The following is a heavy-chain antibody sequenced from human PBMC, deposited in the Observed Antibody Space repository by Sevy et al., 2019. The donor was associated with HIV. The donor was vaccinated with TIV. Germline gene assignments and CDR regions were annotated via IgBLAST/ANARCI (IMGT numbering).Heavy chain of an antibody. CDR2: IHPKSGAT. CDR1: GYTFTAYY. Sequence: ASVKASCKASGYTFTAYYIHWLRQAPGQGLEWMGRIHPKSGATNYAQKFQGRVTMTRDTSISTSFMELTSLRSDDTAVYYCASEDSDDTSAYYYFYYGMDVWGQGTTVTVSS. D-gene: IGHD3-22*01. J-gene: IGHJ6*02. V-gene: IGHV1-2*06. CDR3: ASEDSDDTSAYYYFYYGMDV.